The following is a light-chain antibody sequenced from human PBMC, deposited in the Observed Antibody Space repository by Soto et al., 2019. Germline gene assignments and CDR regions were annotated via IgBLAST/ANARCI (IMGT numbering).Light chain of an antibody. V-gene: IGLV1-36*01. CDR2: YDD. CDR1: SSNIGNNA. Sequence: QAVVTQPPSVSEAPRQRVTISCSGSSSNIGNNAVNWYQQLPGKAPKLLIYYDDLLPSGVSDRFSGSKSGTSASLAISGLQSEDEADYYCAAWDYSLNGYVFGTGTKLTVL. CDR3: AAWDYSLNGYV. J-gene: IGLJ1*01.